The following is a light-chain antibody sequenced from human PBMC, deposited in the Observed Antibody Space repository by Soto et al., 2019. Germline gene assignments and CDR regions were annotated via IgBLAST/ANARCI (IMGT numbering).Light chain of an antibody. J-gene: IGLJ2*01. V-gene: IGLV2-14*01. CDR1: SSDVGGYNY. Sequence: QSALTQPASASGSPGQSITISCTGTSSDVGGYNYVSWYQQHPGKAPKLMIYDVSKRPSGVSDRFSGSKSGNTASLTISGLQAEDEADYYCSSYAGSSLVVFGGGTKLTVL. CDR2: DVS. CDR3: SSYAGSSLVV.